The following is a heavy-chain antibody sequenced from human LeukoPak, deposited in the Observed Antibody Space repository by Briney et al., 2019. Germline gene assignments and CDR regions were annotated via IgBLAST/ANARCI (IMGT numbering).Heavy chain of an antibody. J-gene: IGHJ6*02. D-gene: IGHD2/OR15-2a*01. CDR3: ARDRAEVINYGMDV. V-gene: IGHV3-21*01. CDR2: ISSSSSYI. CDR1: GFTFSSYS. Sequence: GGPLRLSCAASGFTFSSYSMNWVRQAPGKGLEWVSSISSSSSYIYYADSVKGRFTISRDNAKNSLYLQMNSLRAEDTAVYYCARDRAEVINYGMDVWGQGTTVTVSS.